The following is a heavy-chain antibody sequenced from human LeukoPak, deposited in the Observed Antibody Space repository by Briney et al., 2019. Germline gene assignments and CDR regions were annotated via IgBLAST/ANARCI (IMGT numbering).Heavy chain of an antibody. CDR2: ISGSGGST. V-gene: IGHV3-23*01. CDR1: GFTFSSYA. Sequence: PGGSLRLSCAASGFTFSSYAMSWVRQAPGKGLEWVSAISGSGGSTYYADSVKGRFTISRDNSKNTLYLQMNSLRAEDTAVYYCARDSTLSYYDFWSGYPPDYWGQGTLVTVSS. CDR3: ARDSTLSYYDFWSGYPPDY. D-gene: IGHD3-3*01. J-gene: IGHJ4*02.